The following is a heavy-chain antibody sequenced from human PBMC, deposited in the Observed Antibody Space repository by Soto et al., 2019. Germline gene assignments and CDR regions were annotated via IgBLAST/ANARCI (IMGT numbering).Heavy chain of an antibody. V-gene: IGHV1-18*01. CDR2: ISPYNDNT. CDR3: GSGGYCDKVWGKLSYYGLDE. Sequence: ASVKVSCKASGYTFIKYGIAWVRQAPGQGLEWMGWISPYNDNTIYAQKFQGRVTMTADRSTRTVYLDLGSLKSNDTAVYYSGSGGYCDKVWGKLSYYGLDEWGQGTTVTVSS. CDR1: GYTFIKYG. D-gene: IGHD3-16*01. J-gene: IGHJ6*02.